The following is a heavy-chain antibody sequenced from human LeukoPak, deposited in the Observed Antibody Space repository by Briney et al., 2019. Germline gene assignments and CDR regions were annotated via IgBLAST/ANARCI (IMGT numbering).Heavy chain of an antibody. CDR1: GFTFTNYW. CDR2: IKQDGSEK. V-gene: IGHV3-7*01. CDR3: ATVSEY. D-gene: IGHD1-1*01. J-gene: IGHJ4*02. Sequence: GGSLRLSCSASGFTFTNYWMTWVRQAPGKGLEWVANIKQDGSEKYYVDSVKGRFTISRDNAKNSLYLQMDGLRAEDTTVYYCATVSEYWDQGTLVTVSS.